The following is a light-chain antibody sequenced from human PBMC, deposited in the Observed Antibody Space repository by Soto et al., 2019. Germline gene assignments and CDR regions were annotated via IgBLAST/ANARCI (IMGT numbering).Light chain of an antibody. V-gene: IGKV3-11*01. CDR2: DAP. CDR1: HSVTTQ. J-gene: IGKJ5*01. CDR3: QQRSDSIT. Sequence: EIVLTQSPDSLSWSPGERATLSCWASHSVTTQLACFQQRPGQTPRLLIYDAPTRAPGIPARFSGRGSGADFTLTISSLEPEDFAVYYCQQRSDSITFGQGKRLEIK.